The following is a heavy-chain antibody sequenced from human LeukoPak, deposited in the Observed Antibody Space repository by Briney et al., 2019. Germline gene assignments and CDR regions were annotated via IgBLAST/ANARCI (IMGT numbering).Heavy chain of an antibody. CDR1: EFTFSTYW. D-gene: IGHD6-19*01. CDR3: VRGTSDWKGVDY. V-gene: IGHV3-74*01. J-gene: IGHJ4*02. Sequence: PGGSLRLSCAASEFTFSTYWMHWVRQAPGKGLVWVTNISPNGETTHYADSVKGRFPISRDSAKNTLYLEMNSLRSEDTAVYYCVRGTSDWKGVDYWGQGTLVNVSS. CDR2: ISPNGETT.